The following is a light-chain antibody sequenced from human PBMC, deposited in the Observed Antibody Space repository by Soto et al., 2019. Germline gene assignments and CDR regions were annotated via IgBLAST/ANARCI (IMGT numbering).Light chain of an antibody. CDR3: CSYAGRYIYV. CDR2: DVS. J-gene: IGLJ1*01. V-gene: IGLV2-11*02. CDR1: SSDVGGYNY. Sequence: QSFLTQPRSVSGSPGQSVSISCTGTSSDVGGYNYDSWYQQHPGKAPKVIIYDVSKRPSGVPDRFSGSKSGNTASLTISGLQSEDEADYYCCSYAGRYIYVFGTGTKVTVL.